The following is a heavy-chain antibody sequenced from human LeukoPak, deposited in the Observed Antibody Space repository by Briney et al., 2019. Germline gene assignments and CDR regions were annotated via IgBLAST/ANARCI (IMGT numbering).Heavy chain of an antibody. Sequence: GGSLRLSCAASGFTFSSYSMNWVRQAPGKGLEWVSYISSSSSTIYYADSVKGRFTISRDNAKNSLYLQMNSLRAEDTAVYYCAKPPSRAPANYYFDYWGQGTLVTVSS. J-gene: IGHJ4*02. CDR3: AKPPSRAPANYYFDY. D-gene: IGHD6-13*01. V-gene: IGHV3-48*04. CDR1: GFTFSSYS. CDR2: ISSSSSTI.